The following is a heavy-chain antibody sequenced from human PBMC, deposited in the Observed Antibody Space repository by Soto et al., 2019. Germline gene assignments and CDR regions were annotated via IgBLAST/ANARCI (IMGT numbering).Heavy chain of an antibody. CDR3: ARGLRVFLRGYPPRGYHXDV. CDR1: GYTFTSYD. J-gene: IGHJ6*02. CDR2: MNPNSGNT. V-gene: IGHV1-8*01. Sequence: GASVKVSCKTSGYTFTSYDINWVRQATGQGLEWMGWMNPNSGNTGYAQKFQGRVTMTRNTSISTAYMELSSLRSEDTAVYYCARGLRVFLRGYPPRGYHXDVWGQGSTVIVS. D-gene: IGHD3-3*01.